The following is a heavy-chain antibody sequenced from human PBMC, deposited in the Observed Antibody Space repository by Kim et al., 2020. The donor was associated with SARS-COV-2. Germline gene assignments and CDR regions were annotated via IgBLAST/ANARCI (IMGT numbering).Heavy chain of an antibody. D-gene: IGHD3-16*02. CDR1: GFTFRSYW. CDR3: ARGHLGELSANDY. CDR2: INSDGSRI. J-gene: IGHJ4*02. Sequence: GGSLRLSCAASGFTFRSYWMHWVRQAPGKGLVWVSRINSDGSRISYADSVKGRFTISRDNAKNTLYLQMNSLRAEDTAVYYCARGHLGELSANDYWGQGTLVTVSS. V-gene: IGHV3-74*01.